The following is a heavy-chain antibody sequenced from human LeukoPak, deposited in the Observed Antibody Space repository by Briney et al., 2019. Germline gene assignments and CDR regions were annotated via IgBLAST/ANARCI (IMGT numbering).Heavy chain of an antibody. CDR2: ISAYNGNT. D-gene: IGHD3-10*01. J-gene: IGHJ6*03. CDR1: GYTFTSYG. CDR3: ARDRSILWFGELSPYYYYMDV. V-gene: IGHV1-18*01. Sequence: ASVKVSCKASGYTFTSYGINWVRQAPGQGLEWMGWISAYNGNTNYAQKLQGRVTMTTDTSTSTAYMELRSLRSDDTAVYYCARDRSILWFGELSPYYYYMDVWGKGTTVTVSS.